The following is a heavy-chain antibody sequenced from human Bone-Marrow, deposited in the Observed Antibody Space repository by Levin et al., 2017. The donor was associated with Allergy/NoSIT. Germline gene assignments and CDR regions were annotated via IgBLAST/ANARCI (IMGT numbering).Heavy chain of an antibody. D-gene: IGHD3/OR15-3a*01. Sequence: GESLKISCAASGFTFSSSAMCWVRQAPGKGLEWVSSISAGDASTYYTDSVKGRLTVSRDNSKNTLYLQMNSLRAEDTALYYCAKVRRGLDAFDIWGQGTMVTVSS. CDR3: AKVRRGLDAFDI. V-gene: IGHV3-23*01. CDR1: GFTFSSSA. J-gene: IGHJ3*02. CDR2: ISAGDAST.